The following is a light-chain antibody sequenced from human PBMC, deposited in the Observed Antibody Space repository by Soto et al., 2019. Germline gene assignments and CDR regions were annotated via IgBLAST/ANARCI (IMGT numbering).Light chain of an antibody. Sequence: EIVMTQSPATLSVSPGKRATLSCRASQSVSSNLAWYQQKPGQAPRLLIYGSSTRATGITARFSGSGSGTEFTLTISSLQSEDFAVYYCQQYNRWPFTFGPGTRVDI. CDR3: QQYNRWPFT. CDR2: GSS. J-gene: IGKJ3*01. CDR1: QSVSSN. V-gene: IGKV3-15*01.